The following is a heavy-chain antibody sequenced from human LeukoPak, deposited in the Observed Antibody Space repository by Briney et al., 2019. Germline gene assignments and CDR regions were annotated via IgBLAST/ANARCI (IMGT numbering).Heavy chain of an antibody. CDR2: INWSGGST. CDR3: AKVAKYYYGSETYYFFEH. Sequence: GGSLRLSCAASGFTFDDYGLSWVRQAPGKGLEWVSGINWSGGSTGYADSVKGRFTISRDNAKNSLYLQMNSLRAEDTALYYCAKVAKYYYGSETYYFFEHWGQGTPVTVSS. V-gene: IGHV3-20*04. J-gene: IGHJ4*02. D-gene: IGHD3-10*01. CDR1: GFTFDDYG.